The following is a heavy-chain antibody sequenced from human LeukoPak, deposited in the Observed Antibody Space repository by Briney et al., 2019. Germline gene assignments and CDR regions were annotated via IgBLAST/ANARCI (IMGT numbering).Heavy chain of an antibody. Sequence: SETLSLTCTVSGGSFSTYYWSWIRQPAGKGLEWIGHIYTSGTTNYNPSLKSRVTMSIDTSKNQFSLKLSSVTAADTAVYYCAREDGSGSYYSPVPDYWGQGTLVTVSS. CDR1: GGSFSTYY. D-gene: IGHD3-10*01. V-gene: IGHV4-4*07. CDR3: AREDGSGSYYSPVPDY. CDR2: IYTSGTT. J-gene: IGHJ4*02.